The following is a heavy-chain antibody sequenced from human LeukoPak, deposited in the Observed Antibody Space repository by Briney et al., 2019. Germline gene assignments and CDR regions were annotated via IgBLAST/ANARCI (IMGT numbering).Heavy chain of an antibody. CDR2: IYYSGNT. D-gene: IGHD1-7*01. CDR3: ASYTGTTSSFDY. J-gene: IGHJ4*02. CDR1: GGSFSSYY. Sequence: SETLSLTCTVSGGSFSSYYWSWIRQPPGKGLEWIAYIYYSGNTNYNPSLKNRVTMSVDTSKNQFSLKLSSVTAADTAVYYCASYTGTTSSFDYWGQGTLVTVSS. V-gene: IGHV4-59*01.